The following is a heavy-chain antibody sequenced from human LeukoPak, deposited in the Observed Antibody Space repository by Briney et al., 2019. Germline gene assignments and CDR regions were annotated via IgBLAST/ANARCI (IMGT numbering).Heavy chain of an antibody. V-gene: IGHV1-46*01. J-gene: IGHJ2*01. Sequence: ASVKVSCKASGYTFTSYYMHWVRQAPGQGLEWMGIINPSGGSTSYAQKFQGRVTMTRDTSTSTAYMELSSLRSEDTAVFYCARVGQQLFTNWYFDLWGRGTLVTVTS. CDR3: ARVGQQLFTNWYFDL. CDR2: INPSGGST. D-gene: IGHD6-13*01. CDR1: GYTFTSYY.